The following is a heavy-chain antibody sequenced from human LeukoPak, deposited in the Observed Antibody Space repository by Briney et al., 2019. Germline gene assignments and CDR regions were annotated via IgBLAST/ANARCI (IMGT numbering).Heavy chain of an antibody. J-gene: IGHJ3*02. CDR3: ARVVGPQGAFDI. V-gene: IGHV1-2*02. D-gene: IGHD1-26*01. CDR2: INPNSGGT. Sequence: ASVKVSCKASGYTFTGYYMHWERQAPGQGLEWMGWINPNSGGTNYAQKFQGRVTMTRDTSISTAYMELSRLRSDDTAVYYCARVVGPQGAFDIWGQGTMVTVSS. CDR1: GYTFTGYY.